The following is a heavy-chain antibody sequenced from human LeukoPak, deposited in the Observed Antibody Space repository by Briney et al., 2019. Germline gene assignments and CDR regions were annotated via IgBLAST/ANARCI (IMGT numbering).Heavy chain of an antibody. CDR2: IYTNGST. CDR3: AGNYGDYPYYYGMDV. D-gene: IGHD4-17*01. J-gene: IGHJ6*02. CDR1: GGSISSYY. V-gene: IGHV4-4*07. Sequence: SETLSLTCTVSGGSISSYYWSWIRQPAGKGLEWIGRIYTNGSTNYNPSLKSRVTMSVDTSKNQFSPKLSSVTAADTAVYYCAGNYGDYPYYYGMDVWGQGTTVTVSS.